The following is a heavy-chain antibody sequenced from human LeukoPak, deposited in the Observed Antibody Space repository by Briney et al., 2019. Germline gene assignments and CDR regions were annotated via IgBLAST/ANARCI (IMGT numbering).Heavy chain of an antibody. Sequence: PGGSLRLSCVASGFTFSGYWMHWVRQAPGMGLVWVSRLNSDGTTINYAGSVKGRFTISRDNAKNTVYLQMSGLRDDDTALYFCVRGAGGPRNYVLDYWGQGALVSVSS. D-gene: IGHD3-10*02. CDR2: LNSDGTTI. V-gene: IGHV3-74*01. J-gene: IGHJ4*02. CDR1: GFTFSGYW. CDR3: VRGAGGPRNYVLDY.